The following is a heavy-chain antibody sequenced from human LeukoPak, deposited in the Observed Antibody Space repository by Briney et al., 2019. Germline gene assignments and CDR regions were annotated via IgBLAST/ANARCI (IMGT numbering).Heavy chain of an antibody. CDR2: ISAYNGNT. CDR3: ARDMLFRGFHSDSFGLRAGPFDP. D-gene: IGHD3/OR15-3a*01. CDR1: GYTFTSYG. J-gene: IGHJ5*02. Sequence: ASVKVSCKASGYTFTSYGISWVRQAPGQGLEWMGWISAYNGNTNYTQKIQGRVTMTTDTSTSTAYMEMRSLRSDDTAVYYCARDMLFRGFHSDSFGLRAGPFDPWGQASLVTVSS. V-gene: IGHV1-18*01.